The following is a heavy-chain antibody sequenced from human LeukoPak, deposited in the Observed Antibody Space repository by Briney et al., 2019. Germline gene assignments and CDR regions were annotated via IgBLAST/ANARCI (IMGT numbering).Heavy chain of an antibody. V-gene: IGHV4-34*01. Sequence: SETLSLTCAVYGGSFSGYYWSWIRQPPGKGLEWIGEINHSGSTNYNPSLKSRVTISVDTSKNQFSLKLSSVTAADTAVYYCARGRLDLRSYYDLWSGPLYYFDYWGQGTLVTVSS. D-gene: IGHD3-3*01. CDR2: INHSGST. CDR1: GGSFSGYY. J-gene: IGHJ4*02. CDR3: ARGRLDLRSYYDLWSGPLYYFDY.